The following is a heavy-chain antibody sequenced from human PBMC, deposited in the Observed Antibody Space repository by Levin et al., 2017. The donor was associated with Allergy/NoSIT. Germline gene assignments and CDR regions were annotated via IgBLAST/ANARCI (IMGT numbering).Heavy chain of an antibody. CDR3: ARAGVSGSGIRGAFDL. Sequence: RGESLKISCATSGFTFRSYWMHWVRQVPGKGLVWVSRINGDGSSTSYADSVKGRFTISRDNAKNTLYLQMNSLRVEDTAVYYCARAGVSGSGIRGAFDLWGQGTMVTVSS. CDR2: INGDGSST. D-gene: IGHD3-10*01. CDR1: GFTFRSYW. V-gene: IGHV3-74*01. J-gene: IGHJ3*01.